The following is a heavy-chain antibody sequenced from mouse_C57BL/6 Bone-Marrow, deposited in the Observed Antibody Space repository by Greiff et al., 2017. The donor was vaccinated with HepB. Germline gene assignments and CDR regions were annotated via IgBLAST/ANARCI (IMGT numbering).Heavy chain of an antibody. V-gene: IGHV5-17*01. CDR1: GFTFSDYG. Sequence: EVQLQESGGGLVKPGGSLKLSCAASGFTFSDYGMHWVRQAPEKGLEWVAYISSGSSTIYYADTVKGRFTISRDNAKNTLFLQMTSLRSEDTAMYYCAGATVVARYYAMDYWGQGTSVTVSS. D-gene: IGHD1-1*01. J-gene: IGHJ4*01. CDR2: ISSGSSTI. CDR3: AGATVVARYYAMDY.